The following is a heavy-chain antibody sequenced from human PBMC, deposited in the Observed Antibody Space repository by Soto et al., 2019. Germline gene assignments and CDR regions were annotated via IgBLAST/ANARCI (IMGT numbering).Heavy chain of an antibody. D-gene: IGHD6-19*01. CDR3: AREAGNYYYYGMDV. J-gene: IGHJ6*02. CDR1: GGSIRSGDNY. V-gene: IGHV4-30-4*01. Sequence: PSETLSLTCTVSGGSIRSGDNYWSWIRHPPGKGLEWIGYMYYSGSTYYNPSLRNRVTISVDTSKNQFSLKLTSVTAADTAVYYCAREAGNYYYYGMDVWGQGTTVTVSS. CDR2: MYYSGST.